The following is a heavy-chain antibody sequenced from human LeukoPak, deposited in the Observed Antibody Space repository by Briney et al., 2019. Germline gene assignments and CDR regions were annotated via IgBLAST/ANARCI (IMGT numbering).Heavy chain of an antibody. D-gene: IGHD6-6*01. V-gene: IGHV4-61*01. CDR3: AREYHSDYSGSLWFDP. CDR1: GGSISSISNHY. J-gene: IGHJ5*02. CDR2: IYYSGSA. Sequence: SETLSLTCIVSGGSISSISNHYWSWIRQPPGKRLEWIGYIYYSGSADYNPSLKGRVTISMDTSKNQFSLQMKSVTAADTAVYYCAREYHSDYSGSLWFDPWGQGTLVTVSS.